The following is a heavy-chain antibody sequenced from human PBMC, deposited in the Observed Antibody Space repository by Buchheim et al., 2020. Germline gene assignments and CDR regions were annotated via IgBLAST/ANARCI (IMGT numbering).Heavy chain of an antibody. D-gene: IGHD4-23*01. Sequence: QLQLQESGPGLVKPSETLSLTCTVSGGSISSSSYYWGWIRQPPGKGLEWIGSIYYSGSTYYNPPLKSRVTISVDTPRNQYFLKRSAVTAAETAVYYCARKWTTVVPILSYWGQGTL. CDR1: GGSISSSSYY. CDR2: IYYSGST. J-gene: IGHJ4*02. CDR3: ARKWTTVVPILSY. V-gene: IGHV4-39*01.